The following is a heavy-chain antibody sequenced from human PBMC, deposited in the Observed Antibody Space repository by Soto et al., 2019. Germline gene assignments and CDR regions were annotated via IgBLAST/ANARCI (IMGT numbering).Heavy chain of an antibody. J-gene: IGHJ6*02. D-gene: IGHD1-26*01. V-gene: IGHV4-59*01. CDR2: IYYSGST. Sequence: SETLSLTCTVSGGSISNYYWSWIRQPPGKGLEWIGYIYYSGSTNYNPSLKSRVTISVDTSKKQFSLRLSSVTAADTAVYYCARDREDTDDYYGMDVWGQGTTVTVSS. CDR3: ARDREDTDDYYGMDV. CDR1: GGSISNYY.